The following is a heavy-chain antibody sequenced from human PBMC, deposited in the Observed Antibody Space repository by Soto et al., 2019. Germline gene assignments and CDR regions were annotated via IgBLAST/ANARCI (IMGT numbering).Heavy chain of an antibody. J-gene: IGHJ4*02. CDR3: ATNYESSGLGY. CDR2: IDPKGGET. V-gene: IGHV1-24*01. Sequence: SVKVSCKAPADTFTSYYIHWVRQAPGQGLEWMGSIDPKGGETMYAQKFQGRVTMTEDTSTDTAYMELRSLRSEDTAVYYCATNYESSGLGYWGQGTLVTVSS. D-gene: IGHD3-22*01. CDR1: ADTFTSYY.